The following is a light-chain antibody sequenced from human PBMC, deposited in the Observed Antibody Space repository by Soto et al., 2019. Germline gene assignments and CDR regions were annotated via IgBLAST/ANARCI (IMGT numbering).Light chain of an antibody. Sequence: EIVMTQSPVTLSASPGERVTLSCRASQSVNINLAWYQQRPGQAPRVLIYDASNRASGMPDRFSGSGSGTDFTLTISSLEPDDFAIYYCQQYKDWPPLTFGGGTRVEIK. CDR3: QQYKDWPPLT. V-gene: IGKV3D-15*01. J-gene: IGKJ4*01. CDR1: QSVNIN. CDR2: DAS.